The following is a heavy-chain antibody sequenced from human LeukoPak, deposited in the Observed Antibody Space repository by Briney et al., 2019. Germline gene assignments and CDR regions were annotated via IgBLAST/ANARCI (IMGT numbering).Heavy chain of an antibody. J-gene: IGHJ4*02. CDR3: AREAMGGTLHY. Sequence: ASVKVSCKASGDTFTGYYMHWVRQAPGQGLEWMRWINPNSGGTNYAQKFQGRVTMTRDTSISTAYMELSRLRSDDTALYYCAREAMGGTLHYWGQGTLVTVSS. CDR1: GDTFTGYY. V-gene: IGHV1-2*02. CDR2: INPNSGGT. D-gene: IGHD6-19*01.